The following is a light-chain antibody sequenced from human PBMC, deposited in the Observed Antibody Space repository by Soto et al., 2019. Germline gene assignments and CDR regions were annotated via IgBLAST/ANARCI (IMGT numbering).Light chain of an antibody. CDR1: GSGVGANDS. V-gene: IGLV2-8*01. CDR2: EGS. J-gene: IGLJ1*01. CDR3: SSYAGSTNSV. Sequence: QSALPHTPSSSGSRGQAVTISFPGSGSGVGANDSVSWYLHHPSKAPKALIYEGSKRPSGVPHRFSGSQSSNTASQTVSGLQAEDEADYYCSSYAGSTNSVFGTWTKVTAL.